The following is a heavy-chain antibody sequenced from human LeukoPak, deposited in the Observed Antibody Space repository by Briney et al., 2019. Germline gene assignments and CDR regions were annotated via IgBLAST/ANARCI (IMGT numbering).Heavy chain of an antibody. Sequence: ASVKVSCKASGGTFSNYAINWVRQAPGQGLEWMGRIIPFFGTTNYAQNFQGRVTITTDESTSTAYTELTSLRSEDTAVYYCARGPNYGSGMGAFDIWGQGTMVSVSS. J-gene: IGHJ3*02. CDR2: IIPFFGTT. CDR3: ARGPNYGSGMGAFDI. D-gene: IGHD3-10*01. CDR1: GGTFSNYA. V-gene: IGHV1-69*05.